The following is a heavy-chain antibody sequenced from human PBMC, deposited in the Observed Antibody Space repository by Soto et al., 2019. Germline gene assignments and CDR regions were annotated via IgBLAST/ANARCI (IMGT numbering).Heavy chain of an antibody. CDR2: IYHSGST. V-gene: IGHV4-4*02. D-gene: IGHD2-15*01. Sequence: SETLSLTCAVSGGSISSSNWWSWVRQPPGKGLEWIGEIYHSGSTNYNPSLKSRVTISVDKSKNQFSLKLSSVTAADTAVYYCASGGYCSGGSCPGGYWGEGTLVTVS. CDR3: ASGGYCSGGSCPGGY. CDR1: GGSISSSNW. J-gene: IGHJ4*02.